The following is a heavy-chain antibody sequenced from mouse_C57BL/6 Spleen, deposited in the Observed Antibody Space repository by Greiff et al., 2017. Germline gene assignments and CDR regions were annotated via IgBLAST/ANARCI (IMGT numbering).Heavy chain of an antibody. CDR3: ARGIYYYGSSYEYFDV. V-gene: IGHV1-82*01. J-gene: IGHJ1*03. CDR2: IYPGDGDT. D-gene: IGHD1-1*01. CDR1: GYAFSSSW. Sequence: VKLMESGPELVKPGASVKISCKASGYAFSSSWMNWVKQRPGKGLEWIGRIYPGDGDTNYNGKFKGKATLTADKSSSTAYMQLSSLTSEDSAVYFCARGIYYYGSSYEYFDVWGTGTTVTVSS.